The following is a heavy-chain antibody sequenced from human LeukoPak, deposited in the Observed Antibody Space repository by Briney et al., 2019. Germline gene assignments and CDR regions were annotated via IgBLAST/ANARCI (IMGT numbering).Heavy chain of an antibody. Sequence: PGGSLRLSCAASGFTVSNNYMSRVRQAPGKGLEWVSVIYSGGSTYYADSVKGRFTISRDKSKNTLYLQMNSLRAEDTAVYYCARVPNYDFWSGYLDYWGQGTLVTVSS. J-gene: IGHJ4*02. D-gene: IGHD3-3*01. V-gene: IGHV3-66*02. CDR2: IYSGGST. CDR3: ARVPNYDFWSGYLDY. CDR1: GFTVSNNY.